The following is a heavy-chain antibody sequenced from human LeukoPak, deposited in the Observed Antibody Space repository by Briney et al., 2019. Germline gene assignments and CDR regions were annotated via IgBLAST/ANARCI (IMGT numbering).Heavy chain of an antibody. Sequence: GASVKVSCKASGGTFSSYAISWVRQAPGQGLEWMGRIIPIFGTANYAQKFQGRVTITTDESTSTAYMELSSLRSEDTAVYYCARDLGCTNGVCYGYWFDPWGRGTLVTVSS. CDR3: ARDLGCTNGVCYGYWFDP. CDR1: GGTFSSYA. D-gene: IGHD2-8*01. CDR2: IIPIFGTA. J-gene: IGHJ5*02. V-gene: IGHV1-69*05.